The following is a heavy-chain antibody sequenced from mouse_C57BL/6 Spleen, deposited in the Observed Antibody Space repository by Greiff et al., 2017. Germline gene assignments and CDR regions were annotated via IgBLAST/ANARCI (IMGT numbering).Heavy chain of an antibody. V-gene: IGHV1-59*01. CDR1: GYTFTSYW. CDR3: ARRDSYPSLYFDY. Sequence: QVKLQQPGAELVRPGTSVKLSCKASGYTFTSYWMHWVKQRPGQGLEWIGVIDPSDSYTNYTQKFKGKAPLTVDTTSSTAYMQLSSLTSEDSAVYYCARRDSYPSLYFDYWGKGTTLTVSS. J-gene: IGHJ2*01. D-gene: IGHD2-10*01. CDR2: IDPSDSYT.